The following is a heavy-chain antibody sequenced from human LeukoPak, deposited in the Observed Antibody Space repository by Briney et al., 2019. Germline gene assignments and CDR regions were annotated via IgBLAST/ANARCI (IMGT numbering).Heavy chain of an antibody. CDR1: GGTFSSYA. CDR3: ARVFGLRYFDWANNWFDP. J-gene: IGHJ5*02. V-gene: IGHV1-69*01. Sequence: SSVKVSCKASGGTFSSYAISWVRQAPGQGLEWMGGIIPIFGTANYAQKFQGRVTVTADESTSTAYMELSSLRSEDTAVYYCARVFGLRYFDWANNWFDPWGQGTLVTVSS. D-gene: IGHD3-9*01. CDR2: IIPIFGTA.